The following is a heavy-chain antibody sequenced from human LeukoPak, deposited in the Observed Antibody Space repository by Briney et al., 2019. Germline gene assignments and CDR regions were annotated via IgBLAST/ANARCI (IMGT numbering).Heavy chain of an antibody. V-gene: IGHV1-3*01. CDR3: AREVITMVRGVIITRYAFDI. CDR2: INAGNGNT. D-gene: IGHD3-10*01. J-gene: IGHJ3*02. Sequence: ASVKVSCKASGYTFTSYAMHWVRQAPGQRLEWMGWINAGNGNTKYSQKFQGRVTITRDTSASTAYMELSSLRSEDTAVYYCAREVITMVRGVIITRYAFDIWGQGTMVTVSS. CDR1: GYTFTSYA.